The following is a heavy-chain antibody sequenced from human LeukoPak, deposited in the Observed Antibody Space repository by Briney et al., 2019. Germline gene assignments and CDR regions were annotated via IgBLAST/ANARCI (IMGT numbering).Heavy chain of an antibody. D-gene: IGHD6-13*01. CDR3: AKGTIAASGTGDYFDY. CDR1: GFTFSDYT. Sequence: GGSLRLSCAASGFTFSDYTMSWVRQAPGKGLEWVSAISGSGGSTYYADSVKGRFTISRDNSKSTVYLQMNSLRAEDTAVYYCAKGTIAASGTGDYFDYWGQGTLVTVSS. J-gene: IGHJ4*02. V-gene: IGHV3-23*01. CDR2: ISGSGGST.